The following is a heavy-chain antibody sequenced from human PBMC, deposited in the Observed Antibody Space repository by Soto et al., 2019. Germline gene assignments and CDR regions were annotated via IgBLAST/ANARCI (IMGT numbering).Heavy chain of an antibody. D-gene: IGHD3-10*01. CDR2: INHSGST. CDR1: GGSFSGYY. V-gene: IGHV4-34*01. CDR3: ARDQLLWFGERYWFDP. Sequence: SETLSLTCAVYGGSFSGYYWSWIRQPPGKGLEWIGEINHSGSTNYNPSHKSRVTISVDTSKNQFSLKLSSVTAADTALYYFARDQLLWFGERYWFDPWGQGTLVTVSS. J-gene: IGHJ5*02.